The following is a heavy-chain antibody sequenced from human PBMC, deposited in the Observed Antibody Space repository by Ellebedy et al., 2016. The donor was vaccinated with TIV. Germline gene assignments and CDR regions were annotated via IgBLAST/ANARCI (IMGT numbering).Heavy chain of an antibody. CDR3: AREIPGTCYFDY. CDR1: GFTFIDNC. V-gene: IGHV1-46*01. J-gene: IGHJ4*02. D-gene: IGHD1-14*01. Sequence: ASVKVSCKASGFTFIDNCIHWVRHAPGQGLEWMGMISPSNGNTNYAHKFHGRVTMTRDTSTNTVYVELSSLRPEDTAVYYCAREIPGTCYFDYWGQGTLVTVSS. CDR2: ISPSNGNT.